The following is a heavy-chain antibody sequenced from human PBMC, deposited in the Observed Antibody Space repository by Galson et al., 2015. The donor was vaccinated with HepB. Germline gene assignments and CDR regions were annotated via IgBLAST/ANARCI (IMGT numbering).Heavy chain of an antibody. V-gene: IGHV4-34*01. CDR2: INHSGSA. J-gene: IGHJ3*02. CDR3: ARSLGGDSDPSNTQNAFHI. Sequence: SETLSLTCAVYGGSFSGYNWSRVRQPPGKGLEWIGEINHSGSANYNPSLKSRVTISVDMSKKQFSLRLTSMTAADTAVYYCARSLGGDSDPSNTQNAFHIWGQGTLVTVSS. D-gene: IGHD1-26*01. CDR1: GGSFSGYN.